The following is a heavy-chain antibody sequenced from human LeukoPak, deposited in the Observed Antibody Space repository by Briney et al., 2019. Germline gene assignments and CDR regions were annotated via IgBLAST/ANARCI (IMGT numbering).Heavy chain of an antibody. V-gene: IGHV3-30*02. CDR1: GFTFSSYG. CDR2: IRYDGSNK. Sequence: GGSLRLSCAASGFTFSSYGMHWVRQAPGQGLEWVAFIRYDGSNKYYADSVKGRFTISRDNSKNTLYLQMNSMRAEDTAVYYCATNGKQQLVLYYYYYMDVWGKGTTVTVSS. J-gene: IGHJ6*03. CDR3: ATNGKQQLVLYYYYYMDV. D-gene: IGHD6-13*01.